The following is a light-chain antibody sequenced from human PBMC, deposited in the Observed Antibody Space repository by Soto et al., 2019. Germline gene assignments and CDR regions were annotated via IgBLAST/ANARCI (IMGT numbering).Light chain of an antibody. V-gene: IGLV2-8*01. J-gene: IGLJ1*01. CDR3: SSYAGSNNYV. CDR1: SSDVGGYNS. Sequence: QSALTQPPSASGSPGQSVTISCTGTSSDVGGYNSVSWYQHHPGKAPKLMIYEVSKRPSGVPDRFSGSKSANTASLTVSGILAEDEAEYYCSSYAGSNNYVFGTGTKLTVL. CDR2: EVS.